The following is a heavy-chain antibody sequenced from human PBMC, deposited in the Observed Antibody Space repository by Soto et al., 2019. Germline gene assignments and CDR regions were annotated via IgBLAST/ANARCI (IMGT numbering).Heavy chain of an antibody. CDR2: VISASGSG. V-gene: IGHV1-69*06. CDR3: ARVGSRDAYNYVLDQ. D-gene: IGHD5-18*01. Sequence: QVQVVQSGAEVKKPGSSVKISCKASGRIFSSFPTSWVRQVPGQGLEWMGGVISASGSGTYAPKFQGRVTMPAVNSAGIGYMELTSLTSEDTAIYYCARVGSRDAYNYVLDQWGPGTMVTVSS. CDR1: GRIFSSFP. J-gene: IGHJ1*01.